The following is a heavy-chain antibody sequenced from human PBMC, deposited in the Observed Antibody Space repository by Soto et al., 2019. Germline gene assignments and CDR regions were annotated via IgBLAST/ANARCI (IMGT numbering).Heavy chain of an antibody. CDR1: GGTFSSFD. V-gene: IGHV1-69*01. Sequence: QVQLVQSGAEVKKPGSSVKVSCKVSGGTFSSFDISWLRQAPGQRLEWMGGIIPAFGPANYAPKFQGTVSITADDSATTLYMDMSSLRSDDTGVYYCARSGPYCNGGSCYFQYWGQGTLVTVSS. CDR2: IIPAFGPA. J-gene: IGHJ1*01. CDR3: ARSGPYCNGGSCYFQY. D-gene: IGHD2-15*01.